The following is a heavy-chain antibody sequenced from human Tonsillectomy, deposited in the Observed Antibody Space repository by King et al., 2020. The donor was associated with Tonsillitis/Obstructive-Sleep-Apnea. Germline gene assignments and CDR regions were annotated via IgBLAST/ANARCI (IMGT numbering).Heavy chain of an antibody. J-gene: IGHJ6*02. CDR3: ARPTTPYSYYGMDV. D-gene: IGHD4-11*01. CDR2: ISYDGSNK. V-gene: IGHV3-30*04. Sequence: VQLVESGGGVVQPGRSLRLSCAASGFTFSSYAMHWVRQAPGKGLEWVAVISYDGSNKYYADSVKGRFTISRDNSKNTLYLQMNSLRAEDTAVYYCARPTTPYSYYGMDVWGQGTMVTVSS. CDR1: GFTFSSYA.